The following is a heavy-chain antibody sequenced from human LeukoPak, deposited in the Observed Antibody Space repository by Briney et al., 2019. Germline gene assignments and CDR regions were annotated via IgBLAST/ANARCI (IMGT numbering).Heavy chain of an antibody. CDR3: ARGHYDFWSGYYHKNWFDP. Sequence: PSETLSLTCAVYGGSFSGYYWSWIRQPPGKGLEWIGEINHRGSTNYNPSLKSRVTISVDTSKNQFSLKLSSVTAADTAVYYCARGHYDFWSGYYHKNWFDPWGQGTLVTVSS. D-gene: IGHD3-3*01. J-gene: IGHJ5*02. CDR1: GGSFSGYY. V-gene: IGHV4-34*01. CDR2: INHRGST.